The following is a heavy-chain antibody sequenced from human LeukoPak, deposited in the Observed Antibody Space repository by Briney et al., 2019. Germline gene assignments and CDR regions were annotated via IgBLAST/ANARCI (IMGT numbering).Heavy chain of an antibody. J-gene: IGHJ4*02. CDR1: GFTFSSYW. D-gene: IGHD3-9*01. V-gene: IGHV3-7*01. CDR2: IKQDGSEK. CDR3: AREDWLLSIDY. Sequence: GRSLRLSCAASGFTFSSYWMSWVRQAPGKGLEWVANIKQDGSEKYYVDSVKGRFTISRDNAKNSLYLQMNSLRAEDTAVYYCAREDWLLSIDYWGQGTLVTVSS.